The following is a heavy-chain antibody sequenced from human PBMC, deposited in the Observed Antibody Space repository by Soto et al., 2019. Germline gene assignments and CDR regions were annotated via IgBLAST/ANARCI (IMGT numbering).Heavy chain of an antibody. CDR1: GGTFSSYA. CDR2: IIPIFGTA. D-gene: IGHD6-19*01. V-gene: IGHV1-69*06. CDR3: ASRPALGAGTPHRGYYFHY. Sequence: QVQLVQSGAEVKKPGSSVKVSCKASGGTFSSYAISWVRQAPGQGLEWMGGIIPIFGTANYAQKFQGRVTITGDKPPSTPYVGLSSLRSEDTAVFYCASRPALGAGTPHRGYYFHYWGQGTLVTVSS. J-gene: IGHJ4*02.